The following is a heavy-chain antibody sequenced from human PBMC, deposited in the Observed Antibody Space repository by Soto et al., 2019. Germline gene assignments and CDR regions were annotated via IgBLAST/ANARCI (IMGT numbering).Heavy chain of an antibody. CDR3: AREGSRYNL. V-gene: IGHV1-69*13. Sequence: SVKVSFTASGGSFSSFGISWVRQAPGQGLEWMGGIIPVFGRPNYAQRFRGRLTITADESTSTVYLELIDLRSEDTAVYYCAREGSRYNLWGQGTQVTVSS. CDR2: IIPVFGRP. J-gene: IGHJ1*01. CDR1: GGSFSSFG. D-gene: IGHD5-12*01.